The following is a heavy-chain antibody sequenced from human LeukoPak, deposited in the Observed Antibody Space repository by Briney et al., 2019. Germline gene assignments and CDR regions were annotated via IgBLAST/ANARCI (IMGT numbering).Heavy chain of an antibody. V-gene: IGHV3-48*04. CDR2: ISSSGSTI. CDR3: ARCTVTTIDY. CDR1: GFTFSSYG. Sequence: GGSLRLSCAASGFTFSSYGMHWVRQAPGKGLEWVSYISSSGSTIYYADSVKGRFTISRDNAKNSLYLQMNSLRAEDTAVYYCARCTVTTIDYWGQGTLVTVSS. D-gene: IGHD4-17*01. J-gene: IGHJ4*02.